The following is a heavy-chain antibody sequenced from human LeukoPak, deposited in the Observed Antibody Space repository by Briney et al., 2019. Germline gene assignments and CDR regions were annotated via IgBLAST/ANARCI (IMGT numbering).Heavy chain of an antibody. CDR2: ISAYNGNT. Sequence: ASVKVSCKASGYTFTSYGISWVRQAPGQGLEWMGCISAYNGNTNYAQKLQGRVTMTTDTSTSTAYMELRSLRSDDTAVYYCARDDCSSTSCYVHFDYWGQGTLVTVSS. D-gene: IGHD2-2*01. CDR1: GYTFTSYG. J-gene: IGHJ4*02. V-gene: IGHV1-18*01. CDR3: ARDDCSSTSCYVHFDY.